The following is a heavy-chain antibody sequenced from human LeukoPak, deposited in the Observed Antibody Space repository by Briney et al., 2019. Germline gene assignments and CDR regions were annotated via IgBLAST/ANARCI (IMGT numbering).Heavy chain of an antibody. CDR1: GFTFDDFA. J-gene: IGHJ4*02. D-gene: IGHD6-6*01. CDR3: VKGTTYSSSSLLDY. V-gene: IGHV3-9*01. CDR2: ISWNSGSV. Sequence: PGRSLRLSCAASGFTFDDFAMHWVRQAPGKGLEWASGISWNSGSVGYADSVKGRFTISRDNAKNSLYLQMNSLRAEDTALYYCVKGTTYSSSSLLDYWGQGTLVTVSS.